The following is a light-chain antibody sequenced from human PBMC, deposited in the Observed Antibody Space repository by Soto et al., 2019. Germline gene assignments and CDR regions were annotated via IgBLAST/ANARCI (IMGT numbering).Light chain of an antibody. CDR1: SGQSSYI. CDR2: LEGSGSY. V-gene: IGLV4-60*02. CDR3: ETWDSNTRV. Sequence: QLVLTQSSSASASLGSSVKLTCTLSSGQSSYIIAWHQQQPGKAPRYLMKLEGSGSYNKGSGVPDRFSGSSSGADRYLTISYLQFEDEADYYCETWDSNTRVFGGATKLTVL. J-gene: IGLJ3*02.